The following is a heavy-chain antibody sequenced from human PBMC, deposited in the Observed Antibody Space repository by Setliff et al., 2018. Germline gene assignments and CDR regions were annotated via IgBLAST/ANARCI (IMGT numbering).Heavy chain of an antibody. J-gene: IGHJ4*02. D-gene: IGHD6-19*01. Sequence: ASVKVSCKASGYTFTSYAMHWVRQAPGQRLEWMGWINAGNGNTKYSQRFQGRVTITRDTSASTAYMELSSLRSEDTAVYYCARDLFFRKIAVAGTFDYWGQGTLVTVSS. CDR3: ARDLFFRKIAVAGTFDY. CDR1: GYTFTSYA. V-gene: IGHV1-3*01. CDR2: INAGNGNT.